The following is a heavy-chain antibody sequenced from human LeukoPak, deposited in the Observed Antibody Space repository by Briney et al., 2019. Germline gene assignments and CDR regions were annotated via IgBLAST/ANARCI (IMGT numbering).Heavy chain of an antibody. CDR1: GFTLSSYW. V-gene: IGHV3-74*01. J-gene: IGHJ4*02. CDR2: INTEGSST. CDR3: ANHYYDSSGYYEGDY. Sequence: GGSLRLSCAASGFTLSSYWMHWVRQAPGKGLVWVSRINTEGSSTNYADSVKGRFTISRDNSKNTLYLQMNSLRAEDTAVYYCANHYYDSSGYYEGDYWGQGTLVTVSS. D-gene: IGHD3-22*01.